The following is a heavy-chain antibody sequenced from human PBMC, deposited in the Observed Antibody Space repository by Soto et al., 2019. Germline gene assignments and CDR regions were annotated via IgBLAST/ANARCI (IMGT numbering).Heavy chain of an antibody. V-gene: IGHV3-11*01. CDR3: ARDKYCTTTSCYWGAFYGMDV. Sequence: QVQLVESGGGLVKPGGSLRLSCAASGFTFGDYYMTWIRQAPGKGLEWVSYISSSGDTINYAGSVKGRFTISRDNAKNSLNLRMNSLRVEDTAVYYCARDKYCTTTSCYWGAFYGMDVWGQGTTVTVSS. CDR2: ISSSGDTI. D-gene: IGHD2-2*01. J-gene: IGHJ6*02. CDR1: GFTFGDYY.